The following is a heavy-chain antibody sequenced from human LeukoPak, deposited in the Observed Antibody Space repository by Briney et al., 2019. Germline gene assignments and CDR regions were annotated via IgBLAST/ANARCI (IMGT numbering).Heavy chain of an antibody. CDR1: GGSISSYY. D-gene: IGHD5-12*01. J-gene: IGHJ6*01. CDR2: IYDSGST. V-gene: IGHV4-59*01. Sequence: PSETLSLTCTVSGGSISSYYWRWIRQPPGKGLEWIGYIYDSGSTKYNPSLKSRVTISVDTSKNQFSLKLSSVAAADTAVYYCARGGSGYDSFYYYGMDVWGQGTTVTVPS. CDR3: ARGGSGYDSFYYYGMDV.